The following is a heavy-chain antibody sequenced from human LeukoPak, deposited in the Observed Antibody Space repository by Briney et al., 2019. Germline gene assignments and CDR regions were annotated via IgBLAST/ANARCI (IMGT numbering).Heavy chain of an antibody. D-gene: IGHD6-19*01. Sequence: KSSETLSLTCGVSGYSISSGFYWGWIRQPPGKGLEWIGSFYYSGSTYYNPSLKSRVTISVDTSKSQFSLKLSSVTAADTAVYYCARKQWVMYYFDSWGQGTLVTVSS. CDR2: FYYSGST. CDR3: ARKQWVMYYFDS. CDR1: GYSISSGFY. V-gene: IGHV4-38-2*01. J-gene: IGHJ4*02.